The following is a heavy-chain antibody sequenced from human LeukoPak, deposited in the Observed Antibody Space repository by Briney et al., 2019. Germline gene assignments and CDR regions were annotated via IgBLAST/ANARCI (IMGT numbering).Heavy chain of an antibody. D-gene: IGHD1-20*01. V-gene: IGHV3-48*03. CDR2: ISGSGSTK. J-gene: IGHJ4*02. CDR1: GFTFSSYE. Sequence: GGSLRLSCTASGFTFSSYEMNWVRQAPGKGLELVSYISGSGSTKNYADSVKGRFTIARDNTKNSLYLQMNSLRAEDTAVYYCARGRITGTSPFGYWGQGTLVTVSS. CDR3: ARGRITGTSPFGY.